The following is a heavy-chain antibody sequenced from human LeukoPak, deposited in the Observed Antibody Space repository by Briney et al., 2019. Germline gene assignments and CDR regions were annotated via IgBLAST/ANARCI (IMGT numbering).Heavy chain of an antibody. CDR3: ARGGYYGSGNDFRFDP. CDR2: INHSGST. J-gene: IGHJ5*02. V-gene: IGHV4-34*01. Sequence: SETLSLTCAVYGGSFSGYYWSWIRQPPGKGLEWIGEINHSGSTNYNPSLKSRVTISVDTSKNQFSLKLSSVTAADTAIYYCARGGYYGSGNDFRFDPWGQGTQVTVSS. D-gene: IGHD3-10*01. CDR1: GGSFSGYY.